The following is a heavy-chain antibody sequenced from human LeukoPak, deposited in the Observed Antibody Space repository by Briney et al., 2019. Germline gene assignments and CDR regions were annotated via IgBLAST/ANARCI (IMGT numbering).Heavy chain of an antibody. J-gene: IGHJ4*02. CDR3: ARDVRAILTGYFFDY. V-gene: IGHV3-30*04. CDR1: GFTFSSYA. D-gene: IGHD3-9*01. CDR2: ISYDGSNK. Sequence: PGGSLRLSCAASGFTFSSYAMHWVRQAPGKGLEWVAVISYDGSNKYYADSVKGRFTIPRDNSKNTLYLQMNSLRAEDTAVYYCARDVRAILTGYFFDYWGQGTLVTVSS.